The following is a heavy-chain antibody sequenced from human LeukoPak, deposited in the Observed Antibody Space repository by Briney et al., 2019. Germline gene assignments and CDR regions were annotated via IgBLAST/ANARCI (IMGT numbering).Heavy chain of an antibody. CDR1: GYTFTSYY. CDR3: ATVRWGYCSSTSCYTDVGAFDP. D-gene: IGHD2-2*02. V-gene: IGHV1-46*01. J-gene: IGHJ5*02. Sequence: ASVKVSCKASGYTFTSYYMHWVRQAPGQGLEWMGIINPSGGSTSYAQKFQGRVTMTRDTSTSTVYMELSSLRSEDTAVYYCATVRWGYCSSTSCYTDVGAFDPWGQGTLVTVSS. CDR2: INPSGGST.